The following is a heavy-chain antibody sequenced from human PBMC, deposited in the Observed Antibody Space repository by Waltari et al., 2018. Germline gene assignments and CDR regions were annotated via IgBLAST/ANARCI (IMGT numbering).Heavy chain of an antibody. Sequence: EVQLVESGGGWVQPGGSRRLSCATSEFPFRKPWMLWVRRAPGKGLEWVANINEDGSGQDYADSVKGRFTISRDNAKNSLYLQMNSLRVEDTAVYYCARGVLVSSGPADHWGQGTLVTVSS. CDR2: INEDGSGQ. J-gene: IGHJ4*02. CDR1: EFPFRKPW. V-gene: IGHV3-7*01. D-gene: IGHD6-19*01. CDR3: ARGVLVSSGPADH.